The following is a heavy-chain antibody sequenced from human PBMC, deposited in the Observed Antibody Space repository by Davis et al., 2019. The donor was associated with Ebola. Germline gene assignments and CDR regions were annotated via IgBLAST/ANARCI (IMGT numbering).Heavy chain of an antibody. Sequence: SETLSLTCSVSGGSVGSDYWSWIRQSPGKGLECIAFISNGGRTIYNPSLRGRVTISIDTSKNQFSLEVRSVTAADTAFYYCARGKVISPEGAKTVDYWGQGTLVSVSS. CDR3: ARGKVISPEGAKTVDY. CDR1: GGSVGSDY. V-gene: IGHV4-59*02. CDR2: ISNGGRT. D-gene: IGHD1-14*01. J-gene: IGHJ4*02.